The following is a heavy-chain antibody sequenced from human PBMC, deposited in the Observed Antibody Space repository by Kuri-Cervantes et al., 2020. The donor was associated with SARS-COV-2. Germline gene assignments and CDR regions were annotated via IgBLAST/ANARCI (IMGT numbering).Heavy chain of an antibody. CDR2: INPSGGGT. J-gene: IGHJ6*03. Sequence: ASVKVSCKASGYTFTSYYMHWVRQAPGQGLEWMGIINPSGGGTSYAQKFQGRVTMTRDTSTSTVYMELSSLRSEDTAVYYCARGVQLWFQGNYYYYYMDVWGKGTTVTVSS. V-gene: IGHV1-46*01. D-gene: IGHD5-18*01. CDR1: GYTFTSYY. CDR3: ARGVQLWFQGNYYYYYMDV.